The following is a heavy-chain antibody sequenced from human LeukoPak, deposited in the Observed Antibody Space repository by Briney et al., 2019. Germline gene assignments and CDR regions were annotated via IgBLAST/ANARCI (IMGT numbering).Heavy chain of an antibody. J-gene: IGHJ5*02. CDR3: ARDQRKTLDYYGSGSYLSQFDP. CDR1: GGSISSGGYY. CDR2: IYYRGST. V-gene: IGHV4-31*03. Sequence: SQTLSLTCTVSGGSISSGGYYWSWLRQHPGKGLEWIGYIYYRGSTYYNPSLKSRVTISVDTSKNQFSLKLSSVTAADTAVYYCARDQRKTLDYYGSGSYLSQFDPWGQGTLVTVSS. D-gene: IGHD3-10*01.